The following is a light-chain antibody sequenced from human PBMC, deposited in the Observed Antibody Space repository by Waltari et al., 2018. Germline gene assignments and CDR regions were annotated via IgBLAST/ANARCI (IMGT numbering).Light chain of an antibody. CDR1: QGISSL. V-gene: IGKV1-9*01. CDR3: QQLHTYPVT. CDR2: DAS. Sequence: DIQMTQSPSFVSAYVGDRVTITCRASQGISSLLAWYQQKPGKAPNLLISDASTLQSGVPSRFSGSGSGTEFTLTVSRLQPEDFATYYCQQLHTYPVTFGQGTKLEIK. J-gene: IGKJ2*01.